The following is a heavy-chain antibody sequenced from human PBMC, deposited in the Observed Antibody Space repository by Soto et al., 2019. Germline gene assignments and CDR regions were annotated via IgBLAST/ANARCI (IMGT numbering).Heavy chain of an antibody. D-gene: IGHD6-19*01. J-gene: IGHJ5*02. CDR3: TREQSDDNYFDP. Sequence: PSETVSRTCTLSRAALSSGGYFYTWVRQPPGQGLEWLGYIYYSGGTNYNPSLKSRVTISLDKSKSQFSLRLISVTAADTAVYYCTREQSDDNYFDPWGQGTLVTVSS. CDR2: IYYSGGT. V-gene: IGHV4-61*08. CDR1: RAALSSGGYF.